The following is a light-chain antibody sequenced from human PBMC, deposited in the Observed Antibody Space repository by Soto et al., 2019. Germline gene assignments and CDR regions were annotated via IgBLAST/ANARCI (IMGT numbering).Light chain of an antibody. V-gene: IGKV3-20*01. CDR1: QSVSGSY. CDR3: QQYATRPWT. Sequence: EIVLTQSPGTLSLSPGERATLSCRARQSVSGSYLAWYQQKPGQSPRLLIYDASSRATGIPDRFSGSGSGTDFTLTISRLEPEDFGVYYCQQYATRPWTFGQGTKVE. CDR2: DAS. J-gene: IGKJ1*01.